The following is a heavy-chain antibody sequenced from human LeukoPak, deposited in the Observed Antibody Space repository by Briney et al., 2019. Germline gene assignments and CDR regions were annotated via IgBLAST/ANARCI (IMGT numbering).Heavy chain of an antibody. J-gene: IGHJ4*02. Sequence: PSETLSLTCTVSGGSISSSSYYWGWIRQPPGKGLEWIGSIYYSGSTYYNPSLKSRVTISVDTSKNQFSLKLSSVTAADTAVYYCARDKTGTYYYDSSGYSKLDYWGQGTLVTVSS. V-gene: IGHV4-39*07. D-gene: IGHD3-22*01. CDR2: IYYSGST. CDR1: GGSISSSSYY. CDR3: ARDKTGTYYYDSSGYSKLDY.